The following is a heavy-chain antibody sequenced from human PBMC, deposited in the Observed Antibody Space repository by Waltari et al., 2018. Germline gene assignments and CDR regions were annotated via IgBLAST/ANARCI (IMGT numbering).Heavy chain of an antibody. J-gene: IGHJ6*02. CDR2: MNPNSGNT. CDR3: ASGSYYYYGMDV. Sequence: QVQLVQSGAEVKKPVASVKVSCKASGYTFTSYDINWVRQATGQGLEWMGWMNPNSGNTGYAQKFQGRVTITTDESTSTAYMELSSLRSEDTAVYYCASGSYYYYGMDVWGQGTTVTVSS. V-gene: IGHV1-8*01. CDR1: GYTFTSYD.